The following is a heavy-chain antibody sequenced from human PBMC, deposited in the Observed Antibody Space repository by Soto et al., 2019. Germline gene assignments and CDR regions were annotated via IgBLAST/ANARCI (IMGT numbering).Heavy chain of an antibody. Sequence: SETLSLTCTVSGASLRSSDWGWFRQPPGKGPEWIGYVYYAGATNYNPSLESRVTISPDTSRNQFSLNLRSVTAADTAVYYCARVMGGWGTCYYQYVLDVRGRGTTVTGSS. CDR1: GASLRSSD. CDR2: VYYAGAT. D-gene: IGHD3-16*01. J-gene: IGHJ6*02. V-gene: IGHV4-59*01. CDR3: ARVMGGWGTCYYQYVLDV.